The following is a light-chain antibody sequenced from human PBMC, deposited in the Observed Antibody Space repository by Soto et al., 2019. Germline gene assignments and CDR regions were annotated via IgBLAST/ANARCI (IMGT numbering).Light chain of an antibody. CDR2: GAS. Sequence: EIVMTQSPATLSVSPGERATLSCRASQNVNSNLAWYQQKPGQAPRLLIYGASTRDTGVPARFSGSGSGTEFTLTISSLQPEDFAVYYCQQSNNRPSYTFGQGTKLEIK. CDR1: QNVNSN. J-gene: IGKJ2*01. CDR3: QQSNNRPSYT. V-gene: IGKV3-15*01.